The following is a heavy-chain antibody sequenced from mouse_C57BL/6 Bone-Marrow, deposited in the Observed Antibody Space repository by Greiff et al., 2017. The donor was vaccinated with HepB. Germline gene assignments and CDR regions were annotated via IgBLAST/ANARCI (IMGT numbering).Heavy chain of an antibody. V-gene: IGHV5-9*01. CDR2: ISGGGGNT. Sequence: EVKVEESGGGLVKPGGSLKLSCAASGFTFSSYTMSWVRQTPEKRLEWVATISGGGGNTYYPDSVKGRFTVSRDNAKNTLYLQMSSLRSEDTALYYCARHGDYPAWFAYWGQGTLVTVSA. CDR3: ARHGDYPAWFAY. J-gene: IGHJ3*01. CDR1: GFTFSSYT. D-gene: IGHD2-4*01.